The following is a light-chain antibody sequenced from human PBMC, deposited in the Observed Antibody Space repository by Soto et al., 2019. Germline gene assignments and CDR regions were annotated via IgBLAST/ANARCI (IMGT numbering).Light chain of an antibody. CDR1: NSNIGSNT. CDR2: SSN. Sequence: QSVLTQPPSASGTPGQRVTISCSGGNSNIGSNTVNWFQQLPGTAPKLLIYSSNQRPSGVPDRFSGSKSGTSASLAISGLQSEDEADYYCAAWDDSLTGVVFGGGTKVTVL. V-gene: IGLV1-44*01. J-gene: IGLJ2*01. CDR3: AAWDDSLTGVV.